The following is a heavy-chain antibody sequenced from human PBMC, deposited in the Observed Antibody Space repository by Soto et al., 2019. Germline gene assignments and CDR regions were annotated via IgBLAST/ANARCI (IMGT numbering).Heavy chain of an antibody. Sequence: LSLTCTVSGASISTTNYYWGWVRQPPGKGLDWIGNIYYGGTTYYNPSLKSRVTISVDTSKNHFSLKVNSVTAADTAAYYCATFVVPAGRHTDFDFWGPGTLVTVSS. CDR3: ATFVVPAGRHTDFDF. CDR2: IYYGGTT. D-gene: IGHD2-21*02. V-gene: IGHV4-39*02. J-gene: IGHJ4*02. CDR1: GASISTTNYY.